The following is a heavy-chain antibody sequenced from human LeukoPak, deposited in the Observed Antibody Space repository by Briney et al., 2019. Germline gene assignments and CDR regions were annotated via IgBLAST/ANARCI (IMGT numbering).Heavy chain of an antibody. J-gene: IGHJ3*02. Sequence: GGSLRLSCAASGFTFSTYWMHWVRQGPGKGLVWVSRVNSDGGSTNYADSVKGRFTISRDNAKNTLYLQMNSLRAEDTAVYYCARVLYNRGAFDIWGQGTMVTVSS. CDR2: VNSDGGST. V-gene: IGHV3-74*01. CDR1: GFTFSTYW. CDR3: ARVLYNRGAFDI. D-gene: IGHD1-14*01.